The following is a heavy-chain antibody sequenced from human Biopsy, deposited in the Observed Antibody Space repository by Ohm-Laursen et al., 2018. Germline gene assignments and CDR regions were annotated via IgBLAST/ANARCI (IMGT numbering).Heavy chain of an antibody. V-gene: IGHV1-69*04. J-gene: IGHJ4*02. D-gene: IGHD5-24*01. CDR1: GGPFNNHA. Sequence: ASVMVSCKASGGPFNNHAFSWVRQAPGQGLEWLGRIVPILGTVNYAQRFQGRVALTADKSTDTAYMELNRLISDDTAVYYCATDADGYYTEFDFWGQGTLITVSS. CDR2: IVPILGTV. CDR3: ATDADGYYTEFDF.